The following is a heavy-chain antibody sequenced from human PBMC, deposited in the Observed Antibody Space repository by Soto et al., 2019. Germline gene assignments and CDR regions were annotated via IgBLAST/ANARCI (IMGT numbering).Heavy chain of an antibody. Sequence: QLQLQESGPGLVEPSETLSLTCTVSGGSISSSSYYWGWIRQPPGNGLEWIGSIYYSGSTYYNPSLKSRVTIFVDTCKRQFSQKLSSVTEADTAVYYCARENVSERGNRMTTGISVGFWGQGALVTGS. D-gene: IGHD3-10*01. V-gene: IGHV4-39*01. CDR2: IYYSGST. J-gene: IGHJ4*02. CDR3: ARENVSERGNRMTTGISVGF. CDR1: GGSISSSSYY.